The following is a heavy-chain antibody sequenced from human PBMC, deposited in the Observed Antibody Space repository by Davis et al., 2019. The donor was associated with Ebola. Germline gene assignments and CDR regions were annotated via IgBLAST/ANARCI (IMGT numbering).Heavy chain of an antibody. CDR3: AWGYNYGYG. D-gene: IGHD5-18*01. V-gene: IGHV3-30*04. CDR1: GFTFSHYA. Sequence: PGGSLRLSCVASGFTFSHYAMHWVRQAPGKGLEWVAFISYEGSNNYYVDSVKGRFTISRDNSKNTLYLHMNSLRAEDSAVYYCAWGYNYGYGWGQGTLVTVSS. CDR2: ISYEGSNN. J-gene: IGHJ4*02.